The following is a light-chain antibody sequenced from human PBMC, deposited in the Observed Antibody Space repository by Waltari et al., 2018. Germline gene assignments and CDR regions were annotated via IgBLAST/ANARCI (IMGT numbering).Light chain of an antibody. J-gene: IGLJ1*01. CDR1: SSAIDAYNY. CDR3: SSYAGSHNYV. CDR2: EVL. V-gene: IGLV2-8*01. Sequence: QSALTQPPSASGSPGQSVTISCTGTSSAIDAYNYVPWYQQHPGNAPNPVIYEVLKRPSGVPSRFSGSKSGNTASLTGSGLQAEDEADYYCSSYAGSHNYVFGTGTKVTVL.